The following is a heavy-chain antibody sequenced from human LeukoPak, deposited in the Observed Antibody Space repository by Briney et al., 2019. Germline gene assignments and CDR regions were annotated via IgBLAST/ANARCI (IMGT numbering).Heavy chain of an antibody. V-gene: IGHV3-23*01. CDR3: ARETGWVGYGMDV. J-gene: IGHJ6*02. CDR2: ISGSGGST. D-gene: IGHD1-14*01. CDR1: GFTFSSYS. Sequence: PGGSLRLSCAASGFTFSSYSMNWVRQAPGKGLEWVSAISGSGGSTYYADSVKGRFTISRDNSKNTLYLQMNSLRAEDTAVYYCARETGWVGYGMDVWGQGTTVTVSS.